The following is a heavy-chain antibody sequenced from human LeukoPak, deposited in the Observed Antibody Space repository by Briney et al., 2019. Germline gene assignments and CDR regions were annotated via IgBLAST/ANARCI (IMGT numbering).Heavy chain of an antibody. J-gene: IGHJ5*02. CDR3: ARDLNSSGGYGPRFDP. CDR2: VYTSGST. D-gene: IGHD6-19*01. V-gene: IGHV4-4*07. Sequence: PSETLSLTCTVSGVSISSYYWSWVRQPAGKGLVWMGRVYTSGSTNYNPSLESRVTMSVDTSKNQFSLKLSSVTAADTAVYYCARDLNSSGGYGPRFDPWGQGTLVTVSS. CDR1: GVSISSYY.